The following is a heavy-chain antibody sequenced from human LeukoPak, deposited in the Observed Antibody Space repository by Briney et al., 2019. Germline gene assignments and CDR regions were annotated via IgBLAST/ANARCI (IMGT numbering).Heavy chain of an antibody. J-gene: IGHJ6*02. Sequence: GGSLRLSCAVSGFTFSSYVLHWVRQAPGKGLEWVAFISHDGSNKYYADSVKGRFTISRDNSKNTLYLQMNSLRAEDTAAYYCARDRVVGATNYYFGMDVWGQGTTVTVSS. D-gene: IGHD1-26*01. V-gene: IGHV3-30-3*01. CDR2: ISHDGSNK. CDR3: ARDRVVGATNYYFGMDV. CDR1: GFTFSSYV.